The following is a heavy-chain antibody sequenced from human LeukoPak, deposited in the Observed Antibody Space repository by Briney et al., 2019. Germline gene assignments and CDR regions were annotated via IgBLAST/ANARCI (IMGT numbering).Heavy chain of an antibody. CDR2: IYYSGST. CDR1: GGSISSGGYY. Sequence: SQTLSLTCTVSGGSISSGGYYWSWIRQHPGKGLEWIGYIYYSGSTYYNPSLKSRVTISVDTSKNQFSLKLSSVTAADTAVYYCARGSPGGYYDSSGYFAGFDYWGQGTLVTVSS. D-gene: IGHD3-22*01. J-gene: IGHJ4*02. CDR3: ARGSPGGYYDSSGYFAGFDY. V-gene: IGHV4-31*03.